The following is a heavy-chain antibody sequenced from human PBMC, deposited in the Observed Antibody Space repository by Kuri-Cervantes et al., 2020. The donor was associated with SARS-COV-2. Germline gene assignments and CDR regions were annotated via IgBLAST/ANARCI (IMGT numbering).Heavy chain of an antibody. D-gene: IGHD2-21*01. CDR3: YCAPKEGFDS. CDR1: ETTFPNYD. J-gene: IGHJ4*02. CDR2: VKTNSGNT. V-gene: IGHV1-8*01. Sequence: ASVKVSCKAPETTFPNYDINWVRQATGQGLEWMGMVKTNSGNTLYAQIFQGRVTMTRDTSTSTVYLELSSLTSEDTAIYYCYCAPKEGFDSWGQGTLDTVSS.